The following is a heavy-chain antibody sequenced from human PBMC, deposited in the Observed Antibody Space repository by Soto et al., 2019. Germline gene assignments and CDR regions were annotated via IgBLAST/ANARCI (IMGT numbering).Heavy chain of an antibody. D-gene: IGHD4-17*01. J-gene: IGHJ4*02. CDR2: IYHSGST. CDR1: GGSISIVGYS. V-gene: IGHV4-30-2*01. Sequence: LSLACAVSGGSISIVGYSWSWIRQPPGKGLEWIGYIYHSGSTYYNPSLKSRVTISVDRSKNQFSLKLSSVTAADTAVYYCARGVATVTTIDYWGQGTLVTVSS. CDR3: ARGVATVTTIDY.